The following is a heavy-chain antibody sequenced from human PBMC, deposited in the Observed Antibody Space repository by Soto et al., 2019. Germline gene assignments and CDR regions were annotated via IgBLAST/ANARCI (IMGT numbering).Heavy chain of an antibody. J-gene: IGHJ6*02. Sequence: SVKVSCKASGGTFSSYAISWVRQAPGQGLEWMGGIIPIFGTANYAQKFQGRVTITADKSTSTAYMELSSLRSEDTAVYYCARQDGSGSYYRDYYYYYGMDVWGPGTTVTVSS. D-gene: IGHD3-10*01. CDR2: IIPIFGTA. V-gene: IGHV1-69*06. CDR1: GGTFSSYA. CDR3: ARQDGSGSYYRDYYYYYGMDV.